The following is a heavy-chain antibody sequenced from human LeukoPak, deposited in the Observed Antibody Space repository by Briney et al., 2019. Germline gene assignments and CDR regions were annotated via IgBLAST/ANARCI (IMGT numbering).Heavy chain of an antibody. Sequence: SETLSLTCTVSGGSISSSSYYWGWIRQPPGKGLEWIGSIYYSGSTYYNPSLKSRVTISVDTSKNQFSLKLSSVTAADTAVYYCARLWLGVVRGAIDYWGQGTPVTVSS. V-gene: IGHV4-39*01. CDR3: ARLWLGVVRGAIDY. CDR1: GGSISSSSYY. J-gene: IGHJ4*02. CDR2: IYYSGST. D-gene: IGHD3-10*01.